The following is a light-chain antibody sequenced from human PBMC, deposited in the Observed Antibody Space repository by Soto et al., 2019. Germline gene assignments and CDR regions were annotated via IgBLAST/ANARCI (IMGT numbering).Light chain of an antibody. Sequence: IQMTQSPSSLSASAGDRVTITCRAGQNIDTYLTWYQQKPGKAPKVLIYAASRLQSGVPSRFSGSGSGTSFTLTISSLQPEDFATYYCQQSYSVQYSFGQGTTVEIK. CDR2: AAS. CDR1: QNIDTY. J-gene: IGKJ2*03. CDR3: QQSYSVQYS. V-gene: IGKV1-39*01.